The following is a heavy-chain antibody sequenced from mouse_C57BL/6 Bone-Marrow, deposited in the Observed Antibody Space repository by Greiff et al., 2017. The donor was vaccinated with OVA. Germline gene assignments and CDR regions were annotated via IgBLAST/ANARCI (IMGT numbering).Heavy chain of an antibody. CDR1: GFTFSDYY. J-gene: IGHJ2*01. V-gene: IGHV5-12*01. CDR2: ISNGGGST. Sequence: DVKLVESGGGLVQPGGSLKLSCAASGFTFSDYYMYWVRQTPEKRLEWVAYISNGGGSTYYPDTVKGRFTISRDNAKNTLYLQMSRLKSEDTAMYYCASAPFDYWGQGTTLTVSS. CDR3: ASAPFDY.